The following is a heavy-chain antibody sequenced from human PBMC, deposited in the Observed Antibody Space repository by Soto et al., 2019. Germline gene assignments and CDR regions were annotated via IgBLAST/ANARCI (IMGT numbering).Heavy chain of an antibody. CDR1: GGSFGGYY. CDR2: INHSGST. V-gene: IGHV4-34*01. J-gene: IGHJ4*02. Sequence: SETLSLTCAVYGGSFGGYYWSWIRQPPGKGLEWIGEINHSGSTNYNPSLKSRVSMSVDTSRNQFSLKLSSVTAADTAVYYCARGFSAAAGSPTFDYWGQGTLVTVSS. CDR3: ARGFSAAAGSPTFDY. D-gene: IGHD6-13*01.